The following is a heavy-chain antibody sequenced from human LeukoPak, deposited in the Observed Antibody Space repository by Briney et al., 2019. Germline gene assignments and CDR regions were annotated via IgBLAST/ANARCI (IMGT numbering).Heavy chain of an antibody. CDR3: ARDSEWGLLRSDY. D-gene: IGHD1-26*01. CDR2: IKQDGTEK. Sequence: PSETLSLTCTVSGGSISSSSYYWGWIRQPPGKGLEWVANIKQDGTEKYYVDSVKGRFTISRDNAKNSLYLQMNSLRAEDTAVYYCARDSEWGLLRSDYWGQGTLVTVSS. J-gene: IGHJ4*02. V-gene: IGHV3-7*03. CDR1: GGSISSSSYY.